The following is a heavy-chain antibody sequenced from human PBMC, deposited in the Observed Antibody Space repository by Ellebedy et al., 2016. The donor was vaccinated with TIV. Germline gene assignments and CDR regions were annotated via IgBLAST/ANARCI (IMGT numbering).Heavy chain of an antibody. Sequence: ASVKVSCXASGYTFTSYYMHWVRQAPGQGLEWMGIINPSGGSTSYAQKFQGRVTMTRDTSTSTVYMELSSLRSEDTAVYYCARKKASGWYWEYFQHWGQGTLVTVSS. J-gene: IGHJ1*01. CDR3: ARKKASGWYWEYFQH. CDR1: GYTFTSYY. CDR2: INPSGGST. D-gene: IGHD6-19*01. V-gene: IGHV1-46*01.